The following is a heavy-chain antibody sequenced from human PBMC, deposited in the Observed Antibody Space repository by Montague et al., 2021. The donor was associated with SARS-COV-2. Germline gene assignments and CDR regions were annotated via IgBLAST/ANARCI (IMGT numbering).Heavy chain of an antibody. CDR1: GGSISSGSY. CDR3: ARVISAVAGANFYFDY. V-gene: IGHV4-38-2*02. Sequence: SETLSLTCTVYGGSISSGSYWGWIRPPPGKGLEWIGTSDHSGITYYSPPLKSRVTISLDTSKNQFSLNLDSVTASDTAMYYCARVISAVAGANFYFDYWGQGTLVTVSS. CDR2: SDHSGIT. D-gene: IGHD4/OR15-4a*01. J-gene: IGHJ4*02.